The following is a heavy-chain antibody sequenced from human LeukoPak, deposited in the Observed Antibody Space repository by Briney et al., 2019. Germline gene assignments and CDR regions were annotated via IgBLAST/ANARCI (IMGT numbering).Heavy chain of an antibody. V-gene: IGHV1-2*02. CDR2: INPNSGGT. Sequence: ASVKVSCKASGYTFTGYYMHWVRQAPGQGLEWMGWINPNSGGTNYAQKFQGRVTMTRDTSISTAYMELSRLRSDDTAVYYCARDLTLPRYSSSWYLYYYYHMDVWGKGTTVTISS. CDR1: GYTFTGYY. J-gene: IGHJ6*03. D-gene: IGHD6-13*01. CDR3: ARDLTLPRYSSSWYLYYYYHMDV.